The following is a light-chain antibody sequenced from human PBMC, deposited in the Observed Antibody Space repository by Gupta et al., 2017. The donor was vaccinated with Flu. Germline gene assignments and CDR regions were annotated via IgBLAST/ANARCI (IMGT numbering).Light chain of an antibody. CDR3: QQYNNWPPFT. Sequence: EIVMTQSPATLSVSPGERATLSCRASQSVSSNLAWYQQKAGQSPRLLIYRASTRATGIPDRFSGSGYGPEFTLTIDSRQSEDFAVYYCQQYNNWPPFTFGHGIKVDIK. V-gene: IGKV3-15*01. CDR1: QSVSSN. CDR2: RAS. J-gene: IGKJ3*01.